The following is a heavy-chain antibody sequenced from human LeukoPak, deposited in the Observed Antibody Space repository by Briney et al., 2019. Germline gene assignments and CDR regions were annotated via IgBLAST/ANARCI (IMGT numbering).Heavy chain of an antibody. Sequence: ASVKVSCKASGYTFTSYYMHWVRQAPGQGLEWMGIINPSGGSTSYAQKFQGRVTMTRDTSTSTVYMELSSLRSEDTAVYYCARVRRAMVRGVMGAWFDPWGQGTLVTVSS. J-gene: IGHJ5*02. D-gene: IGHD3-10*01. CDR3: ARVRRAMVRGVMGAWFDP. CDR2: INPSGGST. CDR1: GYTFTSYY. V-gene: IGHV1-46*01.